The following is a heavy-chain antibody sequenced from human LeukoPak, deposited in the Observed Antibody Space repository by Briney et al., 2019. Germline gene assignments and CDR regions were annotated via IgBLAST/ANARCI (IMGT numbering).Heavy chain of an antibody. CDR3: AKQLGYCSDGSCYFPY. J-gene: IGHJ4*02. D-gene: IGHD2-15*01. CDR2: ISARGGST. CDR1: GFTFSSYA. Sequence: GGSLRLSCAASGFTFSSYAMSWVRQAPGKGLEWVSAISARGGSTYYADSVQGRFTISRDNSKSTLCLQMNSLRAEDTAVYYCAKQLGYCSDGSCYFPYWGQGTLVTVSS. V-gene: IGHV3-23*01.